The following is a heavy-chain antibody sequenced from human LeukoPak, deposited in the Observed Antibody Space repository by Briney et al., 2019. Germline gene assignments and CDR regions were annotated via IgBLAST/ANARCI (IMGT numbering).Heavy chain of an antibody. Sequence: KPSETLSLTCAVSGYSIGSGYYWGWIRQPPGKGLEWIGSIYHSGSTYYNPSLKSRVTISVDTSKNQFSLKLSSVTAADTAVYYCATYSSSWPTHYYYYYYMDVWGKGTTVTVSS. CDR1: GYSIGSGYY. CDR2: IYHSGST. V-gene: IGHV4-38-2*01. J-gene: IGHJ6*03. D-gene: IGHD6-13*01. CDR3: ATYSSSWPTHYYYYYYMDV.